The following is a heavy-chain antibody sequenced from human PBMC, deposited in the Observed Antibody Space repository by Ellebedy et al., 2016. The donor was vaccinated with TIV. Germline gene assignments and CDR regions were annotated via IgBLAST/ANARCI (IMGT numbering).Heavy chain of an antibody. D-gene: IGHD2-2*01. J-gene: IGHJ4*02. Sequence: SETLSLXXTVSGGSISSSGYYWSWLRQHPGKGLEWIGYIYYTGSTYCNPSLKSRVTISVDTSKNQFSLKLSSVTAADTAVYYCARGSYAFDRWGQGTLVTVSS. CDR3: ARGSYAFDR. CDR2: IYYTGST. CDR1: GGSISSSGYY. V-gene: IGHV4-31*03.